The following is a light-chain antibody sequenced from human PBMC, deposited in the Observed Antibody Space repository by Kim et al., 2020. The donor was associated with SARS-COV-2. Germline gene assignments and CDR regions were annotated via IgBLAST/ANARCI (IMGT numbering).Light chain of an antibody. Sequence: SSELTQDPAVSVALGQTVRITCQGDSLRSYYASWYQQKPGQAPVLVIYGKNNRPSGIPDRFSGSSSGNTASLTITGAQEEDEADYYCNSRDSRGNHVVFG. V-gene: IGLV3-19*01. CDR3: NSRDSRGNHVV. CDR1: SLRSYY. J-gene: IGLJ2*01. CDR2: GKN.